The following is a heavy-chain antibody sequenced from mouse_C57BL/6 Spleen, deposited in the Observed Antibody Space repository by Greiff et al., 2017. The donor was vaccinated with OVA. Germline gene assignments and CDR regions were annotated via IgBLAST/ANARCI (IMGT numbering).Heavy chain of an antibody. CDR3: ARGYRYAMDY. D-gene: IGHD3-1*01. J-gene: IGHJ4*01. V-gene: IGHV5-16*01. Sequence: DVQLVESEGGLVQPGSSMKLSCTASGFTFSDYYMAWVRQVPEKGLEWVANINYDGSSTYYLDSLKSRFIISRDNAKNILYLQMSSLKSEDTASYYCARGYRYAMDYWGQGTSVTVSS. CDR2: INYDGSST. CDR1: GFTFSDYY.